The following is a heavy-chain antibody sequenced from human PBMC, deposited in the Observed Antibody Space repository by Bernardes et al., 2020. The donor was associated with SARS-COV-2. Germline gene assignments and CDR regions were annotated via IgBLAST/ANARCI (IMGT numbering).Heavy chain of an antibody. CDR1: GFNFSSSA. V-gene: IGHV3-73*01. J-gene: IGHJ4*02. Sequence: GSLRLSCAASGFNFSSSAIQWVRQPSGRGLEWLGRIRSKPKGYATTYAASLKGRFVISRDDSRNTAYLQIHSLKVEDTAVYYCTGDYLYWDQGTLVSVSS. D-gene: IGHD4-17*01. CDR2: IRSKPKGYAT. CDR3: TGDYLY.